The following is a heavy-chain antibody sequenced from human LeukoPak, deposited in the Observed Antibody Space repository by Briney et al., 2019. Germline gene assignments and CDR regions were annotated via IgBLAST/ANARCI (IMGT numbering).Heavy chain of an antibody. D-gene: IGHD4-17*01. CDR1: GFTFSTYA. CDR2: ISAGGGET. V-gene: IGHV3-23*01. CDR3: GRDPNGDYFGAFEF. Sequence: GGSLRLSCAASGFTFSTYAMTWVRQAAEKGLEWVSIISAGGGETYYADSVKGRFTISRDNSKNTLYLQMNSLRVGDTAVYYCGRDPNGDYFGAFEFWGQETLVTVSA. J-gene: IGHJ3*01.